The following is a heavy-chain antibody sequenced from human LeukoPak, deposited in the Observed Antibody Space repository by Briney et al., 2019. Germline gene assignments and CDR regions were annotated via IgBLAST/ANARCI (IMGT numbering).Heavy chain of an antibody. V-gene: IGHV3-30*04. CDR1: GFSFSSYS. Sequence: GGSLRLSCTASGFSFSSYSMHWVRQAPGKGLEWVAVIGSDAITKYYADFVKGRFTISRDNSKNTLYVQMNSLRAEDTAVYYCAKDTLRYFDSPGWVDYWGQGTLVTVSS. J-gene: IGHJ4*02. D-gene: IGHD3-9*01. CDR3: AKDTLRYFDSPGWVDY. CDR2: IGSDAITK.